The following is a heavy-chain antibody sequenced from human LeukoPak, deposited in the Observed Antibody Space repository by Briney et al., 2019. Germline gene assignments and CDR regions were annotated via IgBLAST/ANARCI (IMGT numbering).Heavy chain of an antibody. Sequence: PSETQSLTCTVSGGSISSSSYYWGWIRQPPGKGLEWIGSIYYSGSTYYNRSSKSRVTISVDTSKNQFSLKLSSVAAADTAVYYCARWVKGYYYDSSGYPGFDYWGQGTLVTVSS. D-gene: IGHD3-22*01. CDR1: GGSISSSSYY. CDR3: ARWVKGYYYDSSGYPGFDY. V-gene: IGHV4-39*01. J-gene: IGHJ4*02. CDR2: IYYSGST.